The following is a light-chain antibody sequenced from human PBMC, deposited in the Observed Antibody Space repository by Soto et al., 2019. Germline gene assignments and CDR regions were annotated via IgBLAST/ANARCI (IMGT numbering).Light chain of an antibody. CDR3: PQTHAVPLP. V-gene: IGKV1-39*01. CDR1: QPISNY. Sequence: QMTQSPSSLSASVGDRVTITCRASQPISNYLNWYQQKAGEAPKVLIFGASSLQTGVPSKFSGSGYGTDFTLIINNLHPDDFATYYCPQTHAVPLPFGQGTRLEIK. CDR2: GAS. J-gene: IGKJ5*01.